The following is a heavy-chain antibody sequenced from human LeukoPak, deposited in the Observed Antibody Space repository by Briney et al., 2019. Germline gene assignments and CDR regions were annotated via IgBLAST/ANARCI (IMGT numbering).Heavy chain of an antibody. CDR2: ISDSSGIT. CDR1: GFTFSSYA. CDR3: ARPPRGIEVAGNDAFDI. J-gene: IGHJ3*02. D-gene: IGHD6-19*01. V-gene: IGHV3-23*01. Sequence: GGSLRLSCAASGFTFSSYAMSGVRQAPGKGLEWVSGISDSSGITYYADSVKGRFTISRDHSKNALYLQMNSLRAEDTAVYYCARPPRGIEVAGNDAFDIWGQGTMVTVSS.